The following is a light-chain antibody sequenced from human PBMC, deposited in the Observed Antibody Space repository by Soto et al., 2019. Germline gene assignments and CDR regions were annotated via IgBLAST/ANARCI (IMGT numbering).Light chain of an antibody. CDR3: AAWDDSLNGRV. J-gene: IGLJ2*01. CDR2: YDD. Sequence: QSVLTQPPSVSEAPRQRVTISCSGSSSNIGNNAVNWYQQLPGKAPKLLIYYDDLLPSGVSDRFSGSKSGTSASLAISGLQSEDEADYYCAAWDDSLNGRVFGGGTKRTVL. V-gene: IGLV1-36*01. CDR1: SSNIGNNA.